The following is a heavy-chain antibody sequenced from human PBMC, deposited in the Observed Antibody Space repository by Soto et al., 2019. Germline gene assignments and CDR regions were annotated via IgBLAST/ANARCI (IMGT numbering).Heavy chain of an antibody. CDR3: ARDPSKYSSGWSPDYYYGMDV. D-gene: IGHD6-19*01. J-gene: IGHJ6*02. Sequence: SVKVSCKASGGTFSSYAISWVRQAPGQGLEWMGGIIPVFGTANYAQKFQGRVTITADESTSTAYMELSSLRSEDTAVYYCARDPSKYSSGWSPDYYYGMDVWGQGTTVTVSS. CDR2: IIPVFGTA. V-gene: IGHV1-69*13. CDR1: GGTFSSYA.